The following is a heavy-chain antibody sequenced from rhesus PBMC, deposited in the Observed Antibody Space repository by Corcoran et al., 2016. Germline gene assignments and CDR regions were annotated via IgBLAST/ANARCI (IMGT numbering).Heavy chain of an antibody. J-gene: IGHJ4*01. Sequence: QVTLKESGPALVKPTQTLPLTCTFPGFSISTTGTGLGWIRQPPRKDLKWLASIYWNDSKYYSTSLKSRLAISKDTSKNQVVLTMTNMDPVDTATYYCARVPPEAAARFWYFDYWGQGVLVTVSS. V-gene: IGHV2-95*01. D-gene: IGHD6-25*01. CDR1: GFSISTTGTG. CDR3: ARVPPEAAARFWYFDY. CDR2: IYWNDSK.